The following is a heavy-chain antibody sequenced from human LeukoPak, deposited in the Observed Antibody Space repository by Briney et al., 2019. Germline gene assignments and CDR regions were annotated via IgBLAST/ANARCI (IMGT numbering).Heavy chain of an antibody. D-gene: IGHD6-6*01. Sequence: GASVKVSCKASGYIFTKYGFTWVRQAPGQELEWMGWISAYDGYTNHAQKFQGRVTMTTDVSTSTAYMELRSLRSDDTAVYYCARVSGSIVARSAWFDSWGQGTLVTVSS. CDR3: ARVSGSIVARSAWFDS. CDR1: GYIFTKYG. CDR2: ISAYDGYT. J-gene: IGHJ5*01. V-gene: IGHV1-18*01.